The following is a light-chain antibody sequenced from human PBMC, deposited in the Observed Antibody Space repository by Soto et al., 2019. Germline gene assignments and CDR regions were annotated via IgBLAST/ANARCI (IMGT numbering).Light chain of an antibody. Sequence: EIELTQSPATLSLSPGERAALSCRASQGVGRFLAWYQQKPGQAPRLLIYDASNLATGIPARFSGSGSVTDFTLAINNLEPEDFAVYYCQQRGAWPLTFGGGTKVEIK. CDR2: DAS. V-gene: IGKV3-11*01. J-gene: IGKJ4*01. CDR1: QGVGRF. CDR3: QQRGAWPLT.